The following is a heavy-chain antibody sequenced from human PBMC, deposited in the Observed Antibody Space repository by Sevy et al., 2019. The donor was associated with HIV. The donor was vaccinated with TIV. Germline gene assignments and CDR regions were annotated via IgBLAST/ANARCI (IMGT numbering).Heavy chain of an antibody. CDR2: IYSVGST. Sequence: GGSLRLSCAASGFTVSSNYMSWVRQAPGKGLEWVSVIYSVGSTYYADSVKGRLTISRDNSKNTLYLQMKSLRAEDTAVYYCARVGQPSKQYYYYMDVWGKGTTVTVSS. J-gene: IGHJ6*03. V-gene: IGHV3-53*01. CDR3: ARVGQPSKQYYYYMDV. D-gene: IGHD3-10*01. CDR1: GFTVSSNY.